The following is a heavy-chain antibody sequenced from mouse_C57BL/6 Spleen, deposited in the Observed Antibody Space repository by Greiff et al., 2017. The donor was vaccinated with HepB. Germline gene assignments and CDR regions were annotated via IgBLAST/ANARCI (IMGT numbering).Heavy chain of an antibody. Sequence: VQLQQSGAELVKPGASVKISCKASGYAFSSYWMNWVKQRPGKGLEWIGQIYPGDGDTNYNGKFKGKATLTADKSSSTAYMQLSSLTSEDSAVYFCARRSPIYDGYYNYAMDYWGQGTSVTVSS. CDR1: GYAFSSYW. CDR3: ARRSPIYDGYYNYAMDY. V-gene: IGHV1-80*01. J-gene: IGHJ4*01. CDR2: IYPGDGDT. D-gene: IGHD2-3*01.